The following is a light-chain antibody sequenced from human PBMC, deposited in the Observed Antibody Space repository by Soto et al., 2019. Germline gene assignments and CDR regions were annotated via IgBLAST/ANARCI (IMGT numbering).Light chain of an antibody. Sequence: VMTQSPATLSVSPGERATLSCRASQSISSNLAWYQQKLGQAPRLFIFRASSRATGVPARFSGSGSGTEFTLTISSLQPEDFATYYCQQANSFPLTFGGGTKVEIK. J-gene: IGKJ4*01. CDR2: RAS. CDR1: QSISSN. V-gene: IGKV3-15*01. CDR3: QQANSFPLT.